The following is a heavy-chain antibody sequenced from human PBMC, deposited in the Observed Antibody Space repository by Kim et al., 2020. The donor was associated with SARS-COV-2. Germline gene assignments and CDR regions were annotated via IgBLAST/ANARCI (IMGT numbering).Heavy chain of an antibody. CDR1: GGSFSGYY. J-gene: IGHJ5*02. D-gene: IGHD5-12*01. Sequence: SETLSLTCAVYGGSFSGYYWSWIRQPPGKGLEWIGEVNHSGNTNYNPSLNSRVTISVDTSKNQFSLKLSSVTAADTAVYYCARNVEMATIPLWNWFDPWGQGTLGSVSS. CDR3: ARNVEMATIPLWNWFDP. V-gene: IGHV4-34*01. CDR2: VNHSGNT.